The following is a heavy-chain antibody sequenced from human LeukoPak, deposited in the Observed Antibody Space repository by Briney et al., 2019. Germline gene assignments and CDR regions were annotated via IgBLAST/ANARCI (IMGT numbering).Heavy chain of an antibody. CDR3: ARSVDIVATVEHAFDI. Sequence: GGSLRLSCAASGFTFSSYAMSWVRQAPGKGLEWVSAISGSGGSTYYADSVKGRFTISRDNSKNTLYLQMNSLRAEDTAVYYCARSVDIVATVEHAFDIWGQGTMVTVSS. J-gene: IGHJ3*02. D-gene: IGHD5-12*01. CDR1: GFTFSSYA. V-gene: IGHV3-23*01. CDR2: ISGSGGST.